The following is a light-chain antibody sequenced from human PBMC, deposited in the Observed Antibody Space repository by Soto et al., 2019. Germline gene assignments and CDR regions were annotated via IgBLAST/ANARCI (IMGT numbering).Light chain of an antibody. Sequence: EIVMTQSPATLFVSPGERATLSCRASQSVSSNLAWYQQKPGQAPRLLIYGASTRATGMPARFSGSGSGTEFTLTISSLQSEDFAIYYCRQYNNWPRTFGQGTKVDIK. CDR1: QSVSSN. J-gene: IGKJ1*01. CDR2: GAS. CDR3: RQYNNWPRT. V-gene: IGKV3-15*01.